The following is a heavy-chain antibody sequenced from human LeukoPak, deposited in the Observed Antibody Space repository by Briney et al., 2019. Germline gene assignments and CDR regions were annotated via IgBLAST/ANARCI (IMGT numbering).Heavy chain of an antibody. CDR2: IYYSGSA. Sequence: PSETLSLTCTVSGGSISSSSYYWGWIRQPPGKGLEWIGSIYYSGSAYYNPSLKSRATISVDTSKNQFSLKLSSVTAADTAVYYCARHYYDSSGYYDFDYWGQGTLVTVSS. D-gene: IGHD3-22*01. CDR1: GGSISSSSYY. V-gene: IGHV4-39*01. CDR3: ARHYYDSSGYYDFDY. J-gene: IGHJ4*02.